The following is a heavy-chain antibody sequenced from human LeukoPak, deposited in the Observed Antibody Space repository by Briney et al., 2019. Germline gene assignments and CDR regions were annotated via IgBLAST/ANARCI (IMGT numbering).Heavy chain of an antibody. CDR3: ARDGSGN. V-gene: IGHV3-30*01. CDR2: ISYDGSNK. Sequence: GGSLRLSCAASGFTFSSYAMHWVRQAPGKGLGWVAVISYDGSNKYYADSVKGRFTISRDNPKNTLYLQMNSLRAEDTAVYYCARDGSGNWGQGTLVTVSS. D-gene: IGHD3-10*01. J-gene: IGHJ4*02. CDR1: GFTFSSYA.